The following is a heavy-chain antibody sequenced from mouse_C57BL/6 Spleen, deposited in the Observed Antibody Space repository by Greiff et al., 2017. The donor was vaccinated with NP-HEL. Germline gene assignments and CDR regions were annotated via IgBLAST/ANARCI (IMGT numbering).Heavy chain of an antibody. CDR2: IYPSDSET. D-gene: IGHD1-1*01. CDR1: GYTFTSYW. CDR3: ARCTTVVADWSFDV. J-gene: IGHJ1*03. Sequence: QVQLQQPGAELVRPGSSVKLSCKASGYTFTSYWMDWVKQRPGQGLEWIGNIYPSDSETHYNQKFKDKATLTVDKSSSTAYMQLSSLTSEDSAVYYCARCTTVVADWSFDVWGTGTTVTVSS. V-gene: IGHV1-61*01.